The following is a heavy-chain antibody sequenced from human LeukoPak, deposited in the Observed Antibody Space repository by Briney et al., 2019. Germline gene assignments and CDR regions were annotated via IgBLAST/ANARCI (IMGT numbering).Heavy chain of an antibody. CDR2: ISRSSNYI. CDR1: GFTFSTYS. CDR3: ASLSGNSDYGDY. Sequence: GGSLRLSCAASGFTFSTYSMKWVRQAPGKGLEWVSSISRSSNYIYYADSVKGRFTISRDNAKNSLYLQMNSLRAEDTAVCYCASLSGNSDYGDYWGQGTLVTVSS. D-gene: IGHD5-12*01. V-gene: IGHV3-21*01. J-gene: IGHJ4*02.